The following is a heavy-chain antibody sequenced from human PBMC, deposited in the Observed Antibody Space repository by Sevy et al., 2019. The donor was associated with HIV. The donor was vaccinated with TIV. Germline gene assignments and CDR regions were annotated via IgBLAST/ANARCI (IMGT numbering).Heavy chain of an antibody. Sequence: ASVKVSCKPSGYTFTSFGFTWVRQAPGKGLEWMGDFDPQEGETIYSQRFQGRLSMTVDTSTDTAYMELSSLTSEDSAVYYCATVGLRYCSGSSCYQGDWFDPWGQGTLVTVSS. CDR3: ATVGLRYCSGSSCYQGDWFDP. V-gene: IGHV1-24*01. CDR2: FDPQEGET. CDR1: GYTFTSFG. J-gene: IGHJ5*02. D-gene: IGHD2-15*01.